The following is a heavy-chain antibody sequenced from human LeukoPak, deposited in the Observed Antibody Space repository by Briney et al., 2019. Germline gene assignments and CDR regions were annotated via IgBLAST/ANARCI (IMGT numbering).Heavy chain of an antibody. CDR2: FDPEDGET. Sequence: ASVKVSCKVSGYTLTELSMHWVRQAPGKGLEWMGGFDPEDGETIYAQKFQGRVTMTEDTSTDTAYMELRSLRSDDTAVYYCARDLTLEPLYYFDYWGQGTLVTVSS. J-gene: IGHJ4*02. V-gene: IGHV1-24*01. CDR1: GYTLTELS. D-gene: IGHD1-1*01. CDR3: ARDLTLEPLYYFDY.